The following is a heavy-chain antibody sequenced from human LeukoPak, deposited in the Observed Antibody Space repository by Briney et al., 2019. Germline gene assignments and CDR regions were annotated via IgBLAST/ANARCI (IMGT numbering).Heavy chain of an antibody. D-gene: IGHD3-22*01. V-gene: IGHV3-74*01. CDR3: ARSYYYDSSAFDY. CDR1: GFTFSSHG. CDR2: IISDGSST. J-gene: IGHJ4*02. Sequence: GRSLRLSCAASGFTFSSHGMHWVRHAPGKGLVWVSRIISDGSSTSYADSVKGRFTISRDNAKNTLYLQMNSLRAEDTAVYYCARSYYYDSSAFDYWGQGTLVTVSS.